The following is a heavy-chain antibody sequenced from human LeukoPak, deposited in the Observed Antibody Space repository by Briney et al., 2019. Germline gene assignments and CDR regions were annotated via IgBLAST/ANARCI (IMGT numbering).Heavy chain of an antibody. CDR3: ARDNYGGNPDLGY. CDR2: INTNSGGT. J-gene: IGHJ4*02. CDR1: GYTFTGYY. Sequence: ASVKVSCKASGYTFTGYYMHWVRQAPGQGLEWMGWINTNSGGTNYAQKFQGRVTMTRDTSISTAYMELSRLRSDDTAVYYCARDNYGGNPDLGYWGQGTLVTVSS. D-gene: IGHD4-23*01. V-gene: IGHV1-2*02.